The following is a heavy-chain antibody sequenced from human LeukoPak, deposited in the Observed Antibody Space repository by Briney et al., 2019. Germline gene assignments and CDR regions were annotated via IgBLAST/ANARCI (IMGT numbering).Heavy chain of an antibody. CDR3: ERGSPMIVVVTPFDY. D-gene: IGHD3-22*01. Sequence: GGSLRLSCAASGFTFRSYAMHWVRQAPGKGLEWLAVISYDGSNKYYADSVKGRFTISRDNSKNTLYLQMNSLRAEDTAVYYCERGSPMIVVVTPFDYWGQGTLVTVSS. CDR1: GFTFRSYA. V-gene: IGHV3-30*01. CDR2: ISYDGSNK. J-gene: IGHJ4*02.